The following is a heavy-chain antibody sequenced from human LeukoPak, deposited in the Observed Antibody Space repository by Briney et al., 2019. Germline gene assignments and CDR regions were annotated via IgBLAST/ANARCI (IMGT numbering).Heavy chain of an antibody. J-gene: IGHJ4*02. V-gene: IGHV3-30*04. CDR2: ISYDGSNK. D-gene: IGHD3-22*01. CDR3: ARGPPLSYYYDSSGYSRYGY. CDR1: GFTFSSYA. Sequence: GGSLRLSCAASGFTFSSYAMHWVRQAPGKGLEWVAVISYDGSNKYYADSVKGRFTISRDNSKNTLYLQMNSLRAEDTAVYYCARGPPLSYYYDSSGYSRYGYWGQGTLVTVSS.